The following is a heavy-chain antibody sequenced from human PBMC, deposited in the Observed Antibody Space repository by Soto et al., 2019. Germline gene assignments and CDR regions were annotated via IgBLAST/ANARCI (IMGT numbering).Heavy chain of an antibody. Sequence: ASVKVSCKASGYTFTSYGISWVRQAPGQGLEWMGWISADNGNTNYAQKLQGRVTMTTDTSTSTAYMELRSLRSDDTAVYYCARERFSSSWFLSSREYFDLWGRGTLVTVSS. CDR2: ISADNGNT. V-gene: IGHV1-18*01. J-gene: IGHJ2*01. CDR1: GYTFTSYG. CDR3: ARERFSSSWFLSSREYFDL. D-gene: IGHD6-13*01.